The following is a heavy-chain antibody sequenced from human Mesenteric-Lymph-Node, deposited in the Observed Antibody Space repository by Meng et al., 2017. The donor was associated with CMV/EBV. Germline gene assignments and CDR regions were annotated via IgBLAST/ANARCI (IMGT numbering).Heavy chain of an antibody. CDR2: ISSSSSYI. D-gene: IGHD4/OR15-4a*01. J-gene: IGHJ6*02. Sequence: GGSLRLSCAASGFTFSSYSMNWVRQAPGKGLEWVSSISSSSSYIYYADSVKGRFTISRDNAKNSLYLQMNSLRAEDTAVYYCAREVRPRNYYYYYGMDVWGQGTTVTVSS. CDR1: GFTFSSYS. CDR3: AREVRPRNYYYYYGMDV. V-gene: IGHV3-21*01.